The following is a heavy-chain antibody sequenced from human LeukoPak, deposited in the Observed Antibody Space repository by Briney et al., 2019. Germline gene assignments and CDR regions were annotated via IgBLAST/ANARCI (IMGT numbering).Heavy chain of an antibody. J-gene: IGHJ6*02. CDR2: ISSGSSTI. CDR1: GFTFSSYS. CDR3: ARANYGMDV. V-gene: IGHV3-48*01. Sequence: GGSLRLSCAASGFTFSSYSMNWVRQAPGKGLEWVPYISSGSSTIYYADSVKGRFTISRDNAKNSLYLQMNSLRAEDTAVYYCARANYGMDVWGQGTTVTVSS.